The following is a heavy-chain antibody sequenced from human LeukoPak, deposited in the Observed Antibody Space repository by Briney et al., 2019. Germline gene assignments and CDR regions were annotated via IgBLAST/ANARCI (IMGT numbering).Heavy chain of an antibody. CDR3: AKGPGWFGELWGYYFDY. V-gene: IGHV3-7*03. D-gene: IGHD3-10*01. J-gene: IGHJ4*02. CDR1: GFTFTTYW. Sequence: GESLRLSCAASGFTFTTYWMTWVRQAPGKGLEWVANINQDGTEKYYVDSVKGRFTISRDNAKNSLYLQMNSLRAEDTALYYCAKGPGWFGELWGYYFDYWGQGTLVTVSS. CDR2: INQDGTEK.